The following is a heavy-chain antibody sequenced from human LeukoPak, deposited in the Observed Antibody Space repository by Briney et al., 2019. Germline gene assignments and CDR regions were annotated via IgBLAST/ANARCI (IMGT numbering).Heavy chain of an antibody. V-gene: IGHV3-21*01. Sequence: PGGSLRLSCAASGFTFSTSSMNWVRQAPGKGLEWVSSITSSSSYIYYADSVKGRFTISRDNAKNSLYLQMNSLRAEDTAVYYCARDLSGIAGYTYGRGIDYWGQGTLVTVSS. J-gene: IGHJ4*02. D-gene: IGHD5-18*01. CDR2: ITSSSSYI. CDR3: ARDLSGIAGYTYGRGIDY. CDR1: GFTFSTSS.